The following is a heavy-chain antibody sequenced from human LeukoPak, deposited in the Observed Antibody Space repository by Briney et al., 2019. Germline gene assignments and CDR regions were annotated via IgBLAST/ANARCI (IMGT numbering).Heavy chain of an antibody. CDR2: ISSSGSTI. V-gene: IGHV3-11*01. J-gene: IGHJ3*02. CDR1: GFTFSDYY. CDR3: AKGATVGKEALDI. Sequence: PGGSLRLSCAASGFTFSDYYMSWIRQAPGKGLEWVSYISSSGSTIYYADSVKGRFTISRDNAKNSLYLQMNSLRAEDTALYFCAKGATVGKEALDIWGQGSLVTVSS. D-gene: IGHD1-14*01.